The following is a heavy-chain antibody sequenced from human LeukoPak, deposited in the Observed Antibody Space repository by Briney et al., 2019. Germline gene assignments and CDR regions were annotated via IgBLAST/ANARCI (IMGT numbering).Heavy chain of an antibody. V-gene: IGHV4-39*01. D-gene: IGHD6-13*01. Sequence: PSETLSLTCTVSGGSISSSSYYWGWIRQPPGKGLEWIGSIYYSGSTYYNPSLKSRVTISVGTSKNQFSLKLSSVTAADTAVYYCAREIAAADPFDYWGQGTLVTVSS. CDR1: GGSISSSSYY. CDR2: IYYSGST. CDR3: AREIAAADPFDY. J-gene: IGHJ4*02.